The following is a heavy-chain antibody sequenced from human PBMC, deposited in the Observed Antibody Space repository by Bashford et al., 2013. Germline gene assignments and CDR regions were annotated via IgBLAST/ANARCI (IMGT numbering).Heavy chain of an antibody. CDR1: GGSISSYY. D-gene: IGHD3-22*01. J-gene: IGHJ2*01. V-gene: IGHV4-59*08. CDR3: ATTYYYDSSGYYYWYFDL. CDR2: IYYSGST. Sequence: SETLSLTCTVSGGSISSYYWSWIRQPPGKGLEWIGYIYYSGSTNYNPSLKSRVTISVDTSKNQFSLKLSSVTAADTAVYYCATTYYYDSSGYYYWYFDLWGRGTLVTVSS.